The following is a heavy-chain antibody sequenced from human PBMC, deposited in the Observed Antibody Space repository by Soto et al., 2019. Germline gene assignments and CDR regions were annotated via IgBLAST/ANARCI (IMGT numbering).Heavy chain of an antibody. D-gene: IGHD3-10*01. CDR3: ARDVSTGSSGWYFDAFDI. CDR1: GFNFGTSW. Sequence: EVQLVESGGGLVQPGGSLRLSCAASGFNFGTSWMTWVRQVPGKGLEWVANIKGDGSAKSYLDSVRGRFTVSRDNAENSLFLQMNILRAEDTALYYCARDVSTGSSGWYFDAFDIWGQGTMVTVS. CDR2: IKGDGSAK. J-gene: IGHJ3*02. V-gene: IGHV3-7*05.